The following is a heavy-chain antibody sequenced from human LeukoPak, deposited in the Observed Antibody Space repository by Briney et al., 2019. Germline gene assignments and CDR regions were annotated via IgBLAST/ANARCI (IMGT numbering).Heavy chain of an antibody. CDR3: ARPRSGSLDY. CDR2: INHSGST. Sequence: PSETLSLTCAVYGGSFSGYYWSWIRQPPGKGLEWIGEINHSGSTNYNPSLKSRVTISVDTSKNQFSLKLSSVTAADTAVYYCARPRSGSLDYWGQGTLVTGSS. D-gene: IGHD3-10*01. CDR1: GGSFSGYY. V-gene: IGHV4-34*01. J-gene: IGHJ4*02.